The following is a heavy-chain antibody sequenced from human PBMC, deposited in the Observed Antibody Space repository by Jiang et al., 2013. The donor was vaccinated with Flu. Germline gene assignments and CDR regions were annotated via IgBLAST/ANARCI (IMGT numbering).Heavy chain of an antibody. Sequence: PSETLSLTCTVSGASISSYYWSWIRQTPGTGLEWIAYIHVNGETNYNPSLKSRVTISVDTSKNQFSLKLSSVTAADTAVYYCGLKPPEDGYYPQGNWFDPWGQGTLVTVSS. D-gene: IGHD3-22*01. CDR2: IHVNGET. CDR3: GLKPPEDGYYPQGNWFDP. CDR1: GASISSYY. V-gene: IGHV4-4*09. J-gene: IGHJ5*02.